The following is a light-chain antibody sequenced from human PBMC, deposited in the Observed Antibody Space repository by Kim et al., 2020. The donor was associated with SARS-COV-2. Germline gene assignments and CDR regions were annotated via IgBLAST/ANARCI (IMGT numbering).Light chain of an antibody. J-gene: IGKJ2*01. CDR1: QSVSSY. Sequence: LAPGERAPLSCRASQSVSSYLVWYQQKPGQAPRLLIYDASNRATGIPARFSGSVSGTDFTLTISSLEPEDFAVYYCQQRTNWPYTFGQGTKVDIK. V-gene: IGKV3-11*01. CDR3: QQRTNWPYT. CDR2: DAS.